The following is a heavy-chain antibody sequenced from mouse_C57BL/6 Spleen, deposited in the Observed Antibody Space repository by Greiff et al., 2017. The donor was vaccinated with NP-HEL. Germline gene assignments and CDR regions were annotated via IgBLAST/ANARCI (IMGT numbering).Heavy chain of an antibody. CDR3: ARRIYYDYDAEYYFDY. D-gene: IGHD2-4*01. V-gene: IGHV1-52*01. J-gene: IGHJ2*01. CDR1: GYTFTSYW. CDR2: IDPSDSET. Sequence: QVQLQQPGAELVRPGSSVKLSCKASGYTFTSYWMHWVKQRPIQGLEWIGNIDPSDSETHYNQKFKDKATLTVDKSSSTAYMQLSSLTSEDSAVYYCARRIYYDYDAEYYFDYWGQGTTLTVSS.